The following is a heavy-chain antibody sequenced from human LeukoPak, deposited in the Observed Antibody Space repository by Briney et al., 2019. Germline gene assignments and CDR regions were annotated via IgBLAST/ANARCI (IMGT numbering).Heavy chain of an antibody. CDR1: GGSFSGYY. Sequence: SETLSLTCAVYGGSFSGYYWSWIRQPPGKGLEWIGEINHSGSTNYNPSLKSRVTISVDTSKNQFSLKLSSVTAADTAVYYSARVRRGYSYVPYYYYGMDVWGQGTTVTVSS. J-gene: IGHJ6*02. CDR3: ARVRRGYSYVPYYYYGMDV. D-gene: IGHD5-18*01. CDR2: INHSGST. V-gene: IGHV4-34*01.